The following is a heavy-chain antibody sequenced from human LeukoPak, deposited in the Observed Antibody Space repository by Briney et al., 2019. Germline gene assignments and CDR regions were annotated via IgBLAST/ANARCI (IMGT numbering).Heavy chain of an antibody. CDR2: INDSGRT. J-gene: IGHJ6*03. CDR3: ARRWNYGRNYYIDV. V-gene: IGHV4-34*01. Sequence: SETLSFTCAVYGGSFSNYYWSWIRQPPGKGLEWIGEINDSGRTNYNPSLMSRVTVSVDTSKNQFSLRLTSVTATDTAVYYCARRWNYGRNYYIDVWGKGATVSVSS. CDR1: GGSFSNYY. D-gene: IGHD1-7*01.